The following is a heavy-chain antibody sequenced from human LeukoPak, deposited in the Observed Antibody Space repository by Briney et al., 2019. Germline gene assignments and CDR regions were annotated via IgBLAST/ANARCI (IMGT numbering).Heavy chain of an antibody. D-gene: IGHD2-2*01. Sequence: PSETLSLTCTVYGGSFSGYYWSWIRQPPGKGLEWIGEINHSGSTNYNPSLKSRVTISVDTSKNQFSLKLSSVTAADTAVYYCARLAGGVVPSRLYYYYYMDVWGKGTTVTVSS. CDR1: GGSFSGYY. V-gene: IGHV4-34*01. J-gene: IGHJ6*03. CDR2: INHSGST. CDR3: ARLAGGVVPSRLYYYYYMDV.